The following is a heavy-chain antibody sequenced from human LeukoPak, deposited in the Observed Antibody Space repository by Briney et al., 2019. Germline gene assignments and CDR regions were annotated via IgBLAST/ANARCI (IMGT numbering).Heavy chain of an antibody. V-gene: IGHV4-61*02. CDR2: IYTSGST. Sequence: SETLSLTCTVSGGSISSGSYYWSWIRQPAGKGLEGIGRIYTSGSTNYNPSLKSRVTISVDTSKNQFSLKLSSVTAADTAVYYCAREQFPTYYDFWSGYYTGYFQHWGQGTLVTVSS. CDR1: GGSISSGSYY. J-gene: IGHJ1*01. CDR3: AREQFPTYYDFWSGYYTGYFQH. D-gene: IGHD3-3*01.